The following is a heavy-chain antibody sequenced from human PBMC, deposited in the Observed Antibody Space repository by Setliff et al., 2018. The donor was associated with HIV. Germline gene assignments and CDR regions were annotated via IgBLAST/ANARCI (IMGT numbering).Heavy chain of an antibody. V-gene: IGHV1-2*06. CDR3: ASGMRWDTAMGDAFDI. CDR1: GYTFTDYY. J-gene: IGHJ3*02. Sequence: GASVKVSCKATGYTFTDYYMHWVRQAPGQGLEWMGRINPNSGGTQYGQRFQGRVTMTRDTSSSTAYMELNGLRSDDTAVYFCASGMRWDTAMGDAFDIWGQGTMVTVSS. D-gene: IGHD5-18*01. CDR2: INPNSGGT.